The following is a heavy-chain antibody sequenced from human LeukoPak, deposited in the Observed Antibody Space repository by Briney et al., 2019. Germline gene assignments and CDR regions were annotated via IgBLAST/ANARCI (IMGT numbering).Heavy chain of an antibody. D-gene: IGHD3-22*01. Sequence: GGSLRLSCAASGFTFSSYSMNWVRQAPGKGLEWVSVISGSGGRTNYADSVKGRFTISRDNSKNTLHLQMNILRAEDTAVYYCAKGYYYDSSGFYLDAFDFWGQGTMVTVSS. CDR1: GFTFSSYS. V-gene: IGHV3-23*01. CDR2: ISGSGGRT. J-gene: IGHJ3*01. CDR3: AKGYYYDSSGFYLDAFDF.